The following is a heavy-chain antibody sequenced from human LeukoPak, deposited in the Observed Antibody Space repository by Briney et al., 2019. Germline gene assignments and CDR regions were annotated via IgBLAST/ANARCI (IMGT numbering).Heavy chain of an antibody. CDR1: GFTFSSYS. Sequence: PGESLRLSCAASGFTFSSYSMNWDRQAPGKGLEWVSSISSSSSYIYYADSVKGRFTISRDNAKNSLYLQMNSLRAEDTAVYYCARDQGSYLDYWGQGTLVTVSS. J-gene: IGHJ4*02. V-gene: IGHV3-21*01. CDR2: ISSSSSYI. CDR3: ARDQGSYLDY.